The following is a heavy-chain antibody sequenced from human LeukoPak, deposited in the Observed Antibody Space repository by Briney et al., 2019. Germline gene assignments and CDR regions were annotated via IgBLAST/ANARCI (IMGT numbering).Heavy chain of an antibody. CDR3: AKGYEGWYYDSSGPFDY. CDR1: GFTFSSYA. CDR2: ISGSGGST. Sequence: GGSLRLSCAASGFTFSSYAMSWVRQAPGKGLEWVSAISGSGGSTYYADSVKGRFTISRDNSKNTLYLQMNSLRAEDTAVYYCAKGYEGWYYDSSGPFDYWGQGTLVTVSS. D-gene: IGHD3-22*01. V-gene: IGHV3-23*01. J-gene: IGHJ4*02.